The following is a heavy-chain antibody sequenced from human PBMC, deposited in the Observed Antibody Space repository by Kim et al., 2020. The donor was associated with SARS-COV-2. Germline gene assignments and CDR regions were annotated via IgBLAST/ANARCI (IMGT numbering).Heavy chain of an antibody. V-gene: IGHV3-30*03. Sequence: GGSLRLSCAASGFTFSSYGMHWVRQAPGKGLEWVAVISYDGSNKYYADSVKGRFTISRDNSKNTLYLQMNSLRAEDTAVYYCATHYDFWSGSDYWGQGTLVTVSS. CDR1: GFTFSSYG. CDR3: ATHYDFWSGSDY. CDR2: ISYDGSNK. D-gene: IGHD3-3*01. J-gene: IGHJ4*02.